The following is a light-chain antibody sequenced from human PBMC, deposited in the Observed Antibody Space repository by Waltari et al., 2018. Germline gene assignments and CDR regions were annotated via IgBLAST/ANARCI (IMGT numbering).Light chain of an antibody. CDR2: DVS. CDR1: TRDVVLYNI. CDR3: SSYTSSSTLV. V-gene: IGLV2-14*01. Sequence: QSALTHPASVPGSPGHGITISSPGGTRDVVLYNIFPCYQQHPGKPPKLMSYDVSKRPSGVSDRFSGSKSGNTASLTISGLQAEDEADYYCSSYTSSSTLVFGGGTKVTVL. J-gene: IGLJ3*02.